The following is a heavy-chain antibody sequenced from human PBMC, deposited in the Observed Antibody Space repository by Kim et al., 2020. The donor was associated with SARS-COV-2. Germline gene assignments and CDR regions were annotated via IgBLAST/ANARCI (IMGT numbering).Heavy chain of an antibody. D-gene: IGHD5-12*01. J-gene: IGHJ3*02. Sequence: ASVKVSCKASGYTFITYSMHWVRQAPGQRLEWMGWINTGNGNTKYSQKFQGRVTITRDTSASTVYMELSSLKFEDTAMYYCARDQANGLPDPLDMWGQGTMVTVSS. CDR2: INTGNGNT. CDR1: GYTFITYS. V-gene: IGHV1-3*04. CDR3: ARDQANGLPDPLDM.